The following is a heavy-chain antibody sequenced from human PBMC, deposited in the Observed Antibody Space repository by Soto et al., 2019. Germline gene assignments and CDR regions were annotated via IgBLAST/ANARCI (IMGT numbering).Heavy chain of an antibody. J-gene: IGHJ6*02. CDR3: ASYYGSGSYYQDPNIKVYYYYGMDV. CDR2: IYHSGST. Sequence: SETLSLTCTVSGYSISSGYYWGWIRQPPGKGLEWIGSIYHSGSTYYNPSLKSRVTISVDTSKNQFSLKLSSVTTADTAVYYCASYYGSGSYYQDPNIKVYYYYGMDVWGQGTTVTVSS. V-gene: IGHV4-38-2*02. CDR1: GYSISSGYY. D-gene: IGHD3-10*01.